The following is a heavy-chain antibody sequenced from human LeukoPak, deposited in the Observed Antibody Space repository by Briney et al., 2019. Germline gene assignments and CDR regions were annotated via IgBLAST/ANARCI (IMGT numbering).Heavy chain of an antibody. CDR3: ARDSNWNNGGFDY. Sequence: GGSLRLSCAASGFTFDDYAMHWVRQAPGKGLEWVSTSSGNGDSTYYGDSVKGRFTISRDNVKNTLHLQMSSLRAEDTAIYYCARDSNWNNGGFDYWGQGTLVTVSA. CDR2: SSGNGDST. J-gene: IGHJ4*02. CDR1: GFTFDDYA. D-gene: IGHD1/OR15-1a*01. V-gene: IGHV3-23*01.